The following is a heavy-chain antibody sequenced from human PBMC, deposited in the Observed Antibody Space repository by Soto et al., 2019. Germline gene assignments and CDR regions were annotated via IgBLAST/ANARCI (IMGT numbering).Heavy chain of an antibody. D-gene: IGHD3-9*01. V-gene: IGHV4-59*01. J-gene: IGHJ5*02. Sequence: VQLQESGPGLVKPSETLSLTCIVSGGSITGSFWTWIRQPPGKGLEWIGYLYYSGSTHYSPSFKSRVTISVDTSQNQFSLRLTSVTAADTSVYYCARVEGYLLNGFEPWGQGTLVTVSS. CDR3: ARVEGYLLNGFEP. CDR1: GGSITGSF. CDR2: LYYSGST.